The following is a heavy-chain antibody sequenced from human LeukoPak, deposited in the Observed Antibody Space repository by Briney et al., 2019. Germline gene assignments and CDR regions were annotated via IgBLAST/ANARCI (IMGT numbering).Heavy chain of an antibody. Sequence: SETLSLTCAVYGGSFSDYYWTWIRQTPGKGLEWIGEMSLSGSSNYNPSLKSRVTISVDTSKNQFSLKLRSVTAADTAVYYCARGRQDVNMILVVMAGVSYYLDVWSKGTTVTVS. J-gene: IGHJ6*03. V-gene: IGHV4-34*01. CDR2: MSLSGSS. D-gene: IGHD3-22*01. CDR1: GGSFSDYY. CDR3: ARGRQDVNMILVVMAGVSYYLDV.